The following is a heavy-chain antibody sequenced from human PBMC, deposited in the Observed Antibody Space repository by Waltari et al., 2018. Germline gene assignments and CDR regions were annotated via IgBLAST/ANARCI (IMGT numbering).Heavy chain of an antibody. Sequence: QVQLVQSGAEVKKPGSSVKVSCKASGGTFSSYAISWVRQAPGPGLEWMGGIIPILGIANYAQKFQGRVTITADKSTSTAYMELSRLRSDDTAVYYCARDESRYCSGGSCYRGNSDWGQGTLVTVSS. D-gene: IGHD2-15*01. V-gene: IGHV1-69*10. CDR2: IIPILGIA. CDR1: GGTFSSYA. J-gene: IGHJ4*02. CDR3: ARDESRYCSGGSCYRGNSD.